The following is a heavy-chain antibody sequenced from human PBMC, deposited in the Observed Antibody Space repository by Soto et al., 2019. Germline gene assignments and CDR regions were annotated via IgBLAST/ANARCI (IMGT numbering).Heavy chain of an antibody. Sequence: GKSLKMSCTGSGYSFTSYWTGWVRQMPGKGLEWMGIIDPGDSDTRYSPSFQGQVTISADKSISTAYLLWSSLKASDTAMYYCARGEAFDIWGQGTMFTGSS. V-gene: IGHV5-51*01. D-gene: IGHD3-10*01. J-gene: IGHJ3*02. CDR2: IDPGDSDT. CDR3: ARGEAFDI. CDR1: GYSFTSYW.